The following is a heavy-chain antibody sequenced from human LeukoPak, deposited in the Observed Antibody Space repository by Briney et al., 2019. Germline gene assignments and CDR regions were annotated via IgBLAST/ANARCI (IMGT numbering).Heavy chain of an antibody. CDR2: IIGSAVNT. D-gene: IGHD3-10*01. J-gene: IGHJ4*02. CDR1: GXTVSSYG. V-gene: IGHV3-23*01. Sequence: GGSLRLSCGASGXTVSSYGVSWVRQAPGKGREWVSTIIGSAVNTYYADSVKGRFTISRDDSKNTVYLQMNSLRAEDTAVYSCAKYTSGTSYRGLDQWGQGTLVTVSS. CDR3: AKYTSGTSYRGLDQ.